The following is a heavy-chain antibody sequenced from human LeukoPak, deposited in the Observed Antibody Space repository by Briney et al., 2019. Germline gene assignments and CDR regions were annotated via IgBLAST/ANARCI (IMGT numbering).Heavy chain of an antibody. CDR1: GGSFSGYY. J-gene: IGHJ5*02. D-gene: IGHD5-18*01. CDR2: INHSGST. V-gene: IGHV4-34*01. CDR3: ARPFRYCYGYGFDL. Sequence: SETLSLTCAVYGGSFSGYYWSWIRQPPGKGLEWIGEINHSGSTNYNPSLKSRVTISVDTSKNQFSLKLSSVTAADTAVYYCARPFRYCYGYGFDLWGQGTLVTVSS.